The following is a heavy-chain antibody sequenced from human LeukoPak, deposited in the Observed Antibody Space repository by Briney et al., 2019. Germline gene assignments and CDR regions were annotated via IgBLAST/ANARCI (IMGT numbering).Heavy chain of an antibody. Sequence: PGGSLRLSCAASGFTFSTYEMNWVRQAPGKGLEWVSYISNSGSAIDYADSVKGRFTISRDNAKNSLYLQMNSLRAEDTALYYCARVGYSSSWHSGSAFDLWGQGTMVTVSS. CDR2: ISNSGSAI. D-gene: IGHD2-2*01. V-gene: IGHV3-48*03. J-gene: IGHJ3*01. CDR3: ARVGYSSSWHSGSAFDL. CDR1: GFTFSTYE.